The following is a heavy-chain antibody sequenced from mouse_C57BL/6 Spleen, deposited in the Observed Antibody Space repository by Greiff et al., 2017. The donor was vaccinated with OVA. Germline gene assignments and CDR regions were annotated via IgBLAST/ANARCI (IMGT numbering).Heavy chain of an antibody. V-gene: IGHV1-82*01. CDR3: ARAYYGGAMDY. J-gene: IGHJ4*01. Sequence: VKLVESGPELVKPGASVKISCKASGYAFSSSWMNWVKQRPGKGLEWIGRIYPGDGDTNYNGKFKGKATLTADKSSSTAYMQLSSLTSEDSAVYFCARAYYGGAMDYWGQGTSVTVSS. CDR2: IYPGDGDT. CDR1: GYAFSSSW. D-gene: IGHD1-1*02.